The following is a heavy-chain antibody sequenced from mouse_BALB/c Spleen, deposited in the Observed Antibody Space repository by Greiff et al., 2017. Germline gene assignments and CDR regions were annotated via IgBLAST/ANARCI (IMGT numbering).Heavy chain of an antibody. CDR1: GYTFTCYT. Sequence: VQLQQSGAELARPGASVKMSCKASGYTFTCYTMHWVKQRPGQGLEWIGYINPSSGYTNYNQKFKDKATLTADKSSSTAYMQLSSLTSEDSAVYYCARYRAEYFDVWGAGTTVTVSS. D-gene: IGHD2-14*01. CDR2: INPSSGYT. CDR3: ARYRAEYFDV. J-gene: IGHJ1*01. V-gene: IGHV1-4*01.